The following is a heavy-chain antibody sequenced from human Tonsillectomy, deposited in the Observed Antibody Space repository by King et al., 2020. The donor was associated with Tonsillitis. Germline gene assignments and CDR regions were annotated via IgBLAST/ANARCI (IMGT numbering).Heavy chain of an antibody. J-gene: IGHJ6*02. Sequence: VQLVQSGGGVVQPGKSLRLSCAASGFTFSIYAMHWVRQAPGKGLEWVAVISYDGSNKYYADSVKGPFTISRDNSRNTLYLQMNSLRAEDTAVYYCARGRGQQLVLYYGMDFWGQGTTVTVSS. CDR3: ARGRGQQLVLYYGMDF. V-gene: IGHV3-30-3*01. CDR1: GFTFSIYA. D-gene: IGHD6-13*01. CDR2: ISYDGSNK.